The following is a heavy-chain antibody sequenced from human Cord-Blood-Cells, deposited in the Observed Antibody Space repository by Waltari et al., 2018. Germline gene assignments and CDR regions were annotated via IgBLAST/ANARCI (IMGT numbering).Heavy chain of an antibody. V-gene: IGHV3-33*01. D-gene: IGHD4-17*01. Sequence: QVQLVESGGGVVQPGRSLRLSCAASGFTFSSYGMHWVRQAPGKGLGWVAVIWYDGSNKYYADSVKGRFTISRDNSKNTLYLQMNSLRAEDTAVYYCARDAFVPDYGDYDYYYYGMDVWGQGP. CDR1: GFTFSSYG. CDR2: IWYDGSNK. CDR3: ARDAFVPDYGDYDYYYYGMDV. J-gene: IGHJ6*02.